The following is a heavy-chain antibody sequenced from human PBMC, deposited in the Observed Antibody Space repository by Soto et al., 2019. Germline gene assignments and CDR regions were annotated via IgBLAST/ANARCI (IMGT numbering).Heavy chain of an antibody. D-gene: IGHD3-10*01. CDR3: ARGGGDGWGVGAFDI. Sequence: QVQLQESGPGLVKPSQTLSLTCTVSGGSISSGGYYWSWIRQHPGKGLEWIGYIYYSGSTYYNPSLKCRVTISVDTSKYQFSLKLSYVTAADTAVYYCARGGGDGWGVGAFDIWGQGTMVTVSS. CDR2: IYYSGST. V-gene: IGHV4-31*03. J-gene: IGHJ3*02. CDR1: GGSISSGGYY.